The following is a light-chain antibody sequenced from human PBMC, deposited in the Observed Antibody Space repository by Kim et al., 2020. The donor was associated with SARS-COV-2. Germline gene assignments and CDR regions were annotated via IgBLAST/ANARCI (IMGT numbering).Light chain of an antibody. V-gene: IGLV3-1*01. J-gene: IGLJ2*01. Sequence: SYELTQPPSVSVSPGQTASITCSGDKLGEKYACWYQQKPGQSPVLVIYQDTKRPSGITERFSGSNSGNTATLTISGTQAMDEADYYCQTWESITVVFGGG. CDR1: KLGEKY. CDR3: QTWESITVV. CDR2: QDT.